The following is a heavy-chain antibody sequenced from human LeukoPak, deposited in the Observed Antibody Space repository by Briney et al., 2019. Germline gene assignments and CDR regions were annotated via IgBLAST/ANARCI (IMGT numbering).Heavy chain of an antibody. J-gene: IGHJ4*02. V-gene: IGHV3-30*02. CDR3: AKETRGSYSDY. CDR2: IRYDGTSK. Sequence: PGGSLRLYCAASGFTFSSSGMHWVRQAPGKGLDWVAFIRYDGTSKYYADSVKGRFTISRDNSKNTVYLQMNSLRAEDTAVYYCAKETRGSYSDYWGQGTLVTVSS. D-gene: IGHD1-26*01. CDR1: GFTFSSSG.